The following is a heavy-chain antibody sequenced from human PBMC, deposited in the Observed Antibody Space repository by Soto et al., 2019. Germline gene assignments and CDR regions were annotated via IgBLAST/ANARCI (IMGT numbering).Heavy chain of an antibody. D-gene: IGHD3-10*01. CDR2: IYSSGST. CDR3: ARVWGGAFDI. J-gene: IGHJ3*02. Sequence: SETLSLTCSVPGISVSSGSYYWSWIRQPPGKGLEWIGYIYSSGSTCYNPSLKSRVTISVDTSKNQFSLKLSSVTAADTAVYYCARVWGGAFDIWGQGTMVT. V-gene: IGHV4-61*01. CDR1: GISVSSGSYY.